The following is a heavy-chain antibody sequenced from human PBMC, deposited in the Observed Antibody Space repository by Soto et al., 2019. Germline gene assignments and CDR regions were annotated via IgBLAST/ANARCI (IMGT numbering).Heavy chain of an antibody. D-gene: IGHD6-13*01. J-gene: IGHJ5*02. Sequence: GGSLRLSCAASGFTFSSYAMSWVRQAPGKGLEWVSAISGSGGSTYYADSVKGRFTISRDNSKNTLYLQMNSLRAEDAAVYYCAKALAGYSSSSGFRWFDPWGQGTLVTVSS. V-gene: IGHV3-23*01. CDR2: ISGSGGST. CDR1: GFTFSSYA. CDR3: AKALAGYSSSSGFRWFDP.